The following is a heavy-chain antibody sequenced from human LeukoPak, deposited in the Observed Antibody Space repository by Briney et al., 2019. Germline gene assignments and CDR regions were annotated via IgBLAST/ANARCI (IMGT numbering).Heavy chain of an antibody. J-gene: IGHJ3*02. CDR3: AKDVGIAVAPDAFDI. D-gene: IGHD6-19*01. V-gene: IGHV3-30*18. Sequence: GGSLRLSCAASGFPFSSYGMHWVREAPGKGLEWVAVISYDGSNKYYADSVKGRFTISRDDSKNTLYLQMNSLRAEDTAVYYCAKDVGIAVAPDAFDIWGQGTTVTVSS. CDR2: ISYDGSNK. CDR1: GFPFSSYG.